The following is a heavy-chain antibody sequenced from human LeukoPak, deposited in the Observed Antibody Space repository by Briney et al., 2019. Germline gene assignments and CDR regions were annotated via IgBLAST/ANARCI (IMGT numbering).Heavy chain of an antibody. CDR3: AKASWVSNADAVL. Sequence: GGSLRLSCAASGFTFSSYAMHWVRQAPGKGLEYVSAISSNGGSTYYANSVKGRFTISRDNSKNTLYLQLNNLRVEDTAVYYCAKASWVSNADAVLWGQGTLVTVSS. CDR1: GFTFSSYA. V-gene: IGHV3-64*01. D-gene: IGHD1-1*01. J-gene: IGHJ4*02. CDR2: ISSNGGST.